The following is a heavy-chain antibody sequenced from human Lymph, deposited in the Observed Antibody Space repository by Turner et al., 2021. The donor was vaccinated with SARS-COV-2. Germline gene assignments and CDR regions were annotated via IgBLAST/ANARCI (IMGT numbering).Heavy chain of an antibody. CDR2: MYYSEGT. CDR3: ARHAYRFYVSSLLFDY. V-gene: IGHV4-39*01. Sequence: QLQLQESGPGLVKPSETLSLTCTVSGGSISSSSYYWGWIRQPPGKGLEWIGSMYYSEGTYYNPSIKSRVTISVDTSKNQFSLKLSSVTAADTAVYYCARHAYRFYVSSLLFDYWGQGTLVTVSS. D-gene: IGHD3-10*02. CDR1: GGSISSSSYY. J-gene: IGHJ4*02.